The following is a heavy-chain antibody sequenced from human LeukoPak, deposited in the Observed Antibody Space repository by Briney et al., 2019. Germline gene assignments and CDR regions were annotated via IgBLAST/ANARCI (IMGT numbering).Heavy chain of an antibody. D-gene: IGHD3-3*01. J-gene: IGHJ6*03. CDR1: GYTFTSYY. CDR3: ARLAYDFWSGYHYYYYYYMDV. V-gene: IGHV1-46*01. Sequence: ASVKVSCKASGYTFTSYYMHCVRQAPGQGLEWMGIINPSGGSTSYAQKFQGRVTMTRDTSTSTVYMELSSLRSDDTAVYYCARLAYDFWSGYHYYYYYYMDVWGKGTTVTVSS. CDR2: INPSGGST.